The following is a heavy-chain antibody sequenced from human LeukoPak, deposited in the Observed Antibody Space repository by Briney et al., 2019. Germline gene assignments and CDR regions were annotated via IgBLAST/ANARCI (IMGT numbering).Heavy chain of an antibody. CDR1: GHTFTSYS. J-gene: IGHJ4*02. CDR2: ISVYNGNT. CDR3: ARNRWMDY. V-gene: IGHV1-18*01. D-gene: IGHD1-1*01. Sequence: ASVKVSCKASGHTFTSYSITWVRQAPGQGLEWMGWISVYNGNTNYAQKVQGRVTMTTDTSTSTAYMELRSLRSDDTAVYYCARNRWMDYWGQGTLVTVSS.